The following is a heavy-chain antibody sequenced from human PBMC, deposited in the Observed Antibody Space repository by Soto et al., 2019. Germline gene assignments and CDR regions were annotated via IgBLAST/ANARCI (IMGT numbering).Heavy chain of an antibody. D-gene: IGHD4-17*01. J-gene: IGHJ5*02. CDR1: GYNFATYW. CDR3: ARHGFYGDYASNYFDP. CDR2: IYPGDSDS. Sequence: SCEGFGYNFATYWIAWVRQMPGKGLEYMGIIYPGDSDSRYSPSFQGQVTFSADKSISTAYMQWSSLKASDTAMYYCARHGFYGDYASNYFDPWGQGTLVTVSS. V-gene: IGHV5-51*01.